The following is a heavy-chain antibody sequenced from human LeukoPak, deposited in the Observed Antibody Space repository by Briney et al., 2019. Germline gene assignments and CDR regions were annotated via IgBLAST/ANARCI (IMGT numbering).Heavy chain of an antibody. CDR2: IWNDGSDK. J-gene: IGHJ4*02. Sequence: GRSLRLSCEASGFTFSSHGMHWVRQPPGKGLEWVAVIWNDGSDKYYGDSVKGRFTVSRDNSKNTLYLQMDSLRAEDTAVYYCARGCGGTPGCYIIDNWGQGTLVTVFS. CDR1: GFTFSSHG. D-gene: IGHD2-21*01. CDR3: ARGCGGTPGCYIIDN. V-gene: IGHV3-33*01.